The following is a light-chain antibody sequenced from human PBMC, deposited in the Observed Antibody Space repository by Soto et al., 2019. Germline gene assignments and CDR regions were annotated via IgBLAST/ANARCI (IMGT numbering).Light chain of an antibody. J-gene: IGKJ4*01. CDR3: QQYNIWPPLT. V-gene: IGKV3-15*01. Sequence: EIVLTQSPATLSVSPGERATLSCRASQSVSSNLAWYQQKPGQAPRLLIYGASTRATGIPARFSGSGSGTEFTLTISSLQSEDSAVYYCQQYNIWPPLTFGGGTKVDI. CDR1: QSVSSN. CDR2: GAS.